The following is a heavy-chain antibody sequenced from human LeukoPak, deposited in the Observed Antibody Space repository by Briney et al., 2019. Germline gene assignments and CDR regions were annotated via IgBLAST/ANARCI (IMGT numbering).Heavy chain of an antibody. CDR3: AVGYYYDSSGYYPQEYYYGMDV. J-gene: IGHJ6*02. V-gene: IGHV3-30*03. CDR1: GFTFSSYG. CDR2: ISYDGSNK. Sequence: PGGSLRLSCAASGFTFSSYGMHWVRQAPGKGLEWVAVISYDGSNKYYADSVKGRFTISRDNSKNTLYLQMNSLRAEDTAVYYCAVGYYYDSSGYYPQEYYYGMDVWGQGTTVTVSS. D-gene: IGHD3-22*01.